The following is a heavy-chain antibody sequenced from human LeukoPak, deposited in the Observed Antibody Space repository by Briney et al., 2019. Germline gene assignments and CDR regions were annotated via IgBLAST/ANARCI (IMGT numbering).Heavy chain of an antibody. CDR1: GFTFSSYA. D-gene: IGHD2-21*02. CDR2: ISGSGGST. J-gene: IGHJ4*02. CDR3: AKDEDIVVVTAIDY. V-gene: IGHV3-23*01. Sequence: PGGSLRLSCAASGFTFSSYAMSWVRQAPGKGLEWVSAISGSGGSTYYADSVKGRSTISRDNSKNTPYLQMSSLRADDTAVYFCAKDEDIVVVTAIDYSGQGTLVTASS.